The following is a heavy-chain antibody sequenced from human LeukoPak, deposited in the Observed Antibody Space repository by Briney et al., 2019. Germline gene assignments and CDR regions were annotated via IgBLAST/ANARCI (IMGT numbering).Heavy chain of an antibody. J-gene: IGHJ4*02. CDR3: ARAYGDYYFDY. Sequence: SETLSLTCAVYGGSFSGYYWSWIRQPPGKGLEWIGEINHSGSTNYNPSLKSRVTISVDRSKNQFSLKLSSVTAADTAVYYCARAYGDYYFDYWGQGTLVTVSS. D-gene: IGHD4-17*01. CDR2: INHSGST. CDR1: GGSFSGYY. V-gene: IGHV4-34*01.